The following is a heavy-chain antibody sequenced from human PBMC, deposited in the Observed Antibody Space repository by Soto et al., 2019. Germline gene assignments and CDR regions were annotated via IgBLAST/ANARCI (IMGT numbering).Heavy chain of an antibody. CDR2: ISWDSGSI. V-gene: IGHV3-9*01. CDR3: AKGYSYGYLYFFDY. Sequence: GGSLRLSCAASGFTFDDYAMHWVRQAPGKGLEWVSGISWDSGSIAYADSVKGRFTISRDNAKNSLYLQMNTLRAEDTALYYCAKGYSYGYLYFFDYWGQGTLVTVSS. CDR1: GFTFDDYA. D-gene: IGHD5-18*01. J-gene: IGHJ4*02.